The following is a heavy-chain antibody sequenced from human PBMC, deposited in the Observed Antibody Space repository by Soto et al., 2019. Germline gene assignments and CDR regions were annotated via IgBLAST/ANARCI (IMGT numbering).Heavy chain of an antibody. CDR3: ASVTTIWSN. J-gene: IGHJ4*02. Sequence: QVQVVQSGAEVREPGASVKVSCTASGYSSSNYYTHWARQAPGQGLEWMGIVNPHGASTVYAQRFQGRLTLTRDTSTNTDYMDLSRLTSDDTAIYYCASVTTIWSNWGQGTLVTASS. V-gene: IGHV1-46*01. D-gene: IGHD2-21*02. CDR2: VNPHGAST. CDR1: GYSSSNYY.